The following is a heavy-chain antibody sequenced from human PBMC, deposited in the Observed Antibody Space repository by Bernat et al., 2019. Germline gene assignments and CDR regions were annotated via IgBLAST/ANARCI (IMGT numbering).Heavy chain of an antibody. CDR1: RDRCPYNHAA. CDR2: TYYRSKWYN. D-gene: IGHD6-13*01. Sequence: VPLQQSGSRLVEPSPTPPLTLSIPRDRCPYNHAALDLDRPSPSEGLEWLGRTYYRSKWYNDYAVSVKSRITINPDTSKNQFSLQLNSVTPEDTAVYYCARDLGIPAAWYFDLWGRGTLVTVSS. J-gene: IGHJ2*01. V-gene: IGHV6-1*01. CDR3: ARDLGIPAAWYFDL.